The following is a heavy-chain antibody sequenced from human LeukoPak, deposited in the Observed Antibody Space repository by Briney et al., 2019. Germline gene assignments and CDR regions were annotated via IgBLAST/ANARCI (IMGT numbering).Heavy chain of an antibody. CDR2: FDPEDGET. CDR1: GYTLTELS. CDR3: ATPYPYGSGSYYNYYYYGMDV. D-gene: IGHD3-10*01. V-gene: IGHV1-24*01. J-gene: IGHJ6*02. Sequence: ASVKVSCKVSGYTLTELSMHWVRQAPGKGLEWMGGFDPEDGETIYAQKFQGRVTMTEDTSTDTAYMELSSLRSEDTAVYYCATPYPYGSGSYYNYYYYGMDVWGQGTTVTVSS.